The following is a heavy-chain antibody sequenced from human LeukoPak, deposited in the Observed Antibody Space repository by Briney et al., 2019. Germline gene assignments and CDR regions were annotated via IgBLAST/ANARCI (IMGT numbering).Heavy chain of an antibody. J-gene: IGHJ6*03. Sequence: PSETLSLTCAVYGGSFSGYYWSWIRQPPGKGLEWIGNIYYSGTTYCNPSLKSRVTISEDTSRNRFSLMLSSVTAADTAIYYCARQVSDYYYHYMDVWGEGTTVIVSS. CDR2: IYYSGTT. CDR1: GGSFSGYY. CDR3: ARQVSDYYYHYMDV. V-gene: IGHV4-34*01.